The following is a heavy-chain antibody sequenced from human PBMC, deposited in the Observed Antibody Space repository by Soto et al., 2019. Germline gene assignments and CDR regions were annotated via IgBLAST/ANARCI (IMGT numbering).Heavy chain of an antibody. CDR1: GGTFSSYA. CDR2: IIPIFGTA. D-gene: IGHD6-13*01. CDR3: ARDQIAAAGAHDAFDI. J-gene: IGHJ3*02. Sequence: QVQLVQSGAEVKKPGASVKVSCKASGGTFSSYAISWVRQAPGQGLEWMGGIIPIFGTANYAQKVQGRVTITADKSTSTAYMELSSLRSEDTAVYYCARDQIAAAGAHDAFDIWGQGTMVTVSS. V-gene: IGHV1-69*06.